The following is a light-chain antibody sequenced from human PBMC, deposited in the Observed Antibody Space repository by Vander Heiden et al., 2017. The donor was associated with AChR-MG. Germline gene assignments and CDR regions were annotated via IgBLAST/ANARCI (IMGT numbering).Light chain of an antibody. CDR2: EVS. V-gene: IGLV2-23*02. CDR1: SSDVGNYNV. Sequence: QSALTQPASVSGSPGQSITLSCTGTSSDVGNYNVVSWYRTDPANTPQIIIYEVSMRPSGVSDRFSGSKSGNTASLTISGLQAEDEGDYYCCSYAMNNIYLFGSGTNVTVL. J-gene: IGLJ1*01. CDR3: CSYAMNNIYL.